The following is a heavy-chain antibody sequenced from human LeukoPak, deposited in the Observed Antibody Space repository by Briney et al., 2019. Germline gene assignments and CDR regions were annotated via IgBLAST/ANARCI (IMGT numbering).Heavy chain of an antibody. Sequence: SETLSLTCTVYGGSISSHYWSCIRQPPGKGREWIGYIYYSGSTNYNPSLKSRVTISVDTSKNQFSLKLSSVTAADTAVYYCARDPGSWAFDIWGQGTMVTVSS. CDR1: GGSISSHY. J-gene: IGHJ3*02. V-gene: IGHV4-59*11. CDR2: IYYSGST. D-gene: IGHD3-10*01. CDR3: ARDPGSWAFDI.